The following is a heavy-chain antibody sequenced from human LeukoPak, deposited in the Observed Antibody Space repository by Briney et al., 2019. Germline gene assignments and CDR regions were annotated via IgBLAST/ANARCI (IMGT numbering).Heavy chain of an antibody. CDR1: GFTFSSYG. V-gene: IGHV3-30*03. CDR3: ARDQGDHDYWFDP. Sequence: GGSLRLSCAASGFTFSSYGMHWVRQAPGKGLEWVAVLSYDGSNKYYADFVKGRFTISRDNSKNTLYLQMNSLRAEDTAVYYCARDQGDHDYWFDPWGQGTLVTVSS. D-gene: IGHD3-3*01. J-gene: IGHJ5*02. CDR2: LSYDGSNK.